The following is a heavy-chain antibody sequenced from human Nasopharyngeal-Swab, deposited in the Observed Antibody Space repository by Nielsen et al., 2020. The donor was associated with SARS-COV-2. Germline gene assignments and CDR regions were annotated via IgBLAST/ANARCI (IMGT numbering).Heavy chain of an antibody. CDR1: KFTFSSHA. V-gene: IGHV3-30*04. Sequence: GGSLRLSCAASKFTFSSHAMHWVRQAPGKGLEWVAVIAYDGSNKYYVDSVRGRFTISRDNSKNTLYLQMNSLRAEDTAVYYCVRGYGGNAEVDAFDIWGQATMVTVSS. J-gene: IGHJ3*02. D-gene: IGHD4-23*01. CDR3: VRGYGGNAEVDAFDI. CDR2: IAYDGSNK.